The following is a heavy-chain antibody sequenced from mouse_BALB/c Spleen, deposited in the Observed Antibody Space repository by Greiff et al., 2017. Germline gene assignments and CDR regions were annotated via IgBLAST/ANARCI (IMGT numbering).Heavy chain of an antibody. CDR1: GYTFTSYW. CDR2: IYPGSGST. CDR3: TREGFTSWFAY. V-gene: IGHV1S22*01. Sequence: LKQPGSELVRPGASVKLSCKASGYTFTSYWMHWVKQRHGQGLEWIGNIYPGSGSTNYDEKFKSKGTLTVDTSSSTAYMHLSSLTSEDSAVYYCTREGFTSWFAYWGQGTLVTVSA. D-gene: IGHD5-1*01. J-gene: IGHJ3*01.